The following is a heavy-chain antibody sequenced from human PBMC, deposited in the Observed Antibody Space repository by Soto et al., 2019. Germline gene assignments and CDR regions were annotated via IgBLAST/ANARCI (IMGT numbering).Heavy chain of an antibody. Sequence: SETLSLTCAVYCGSFSGYYWSWIRQPPGKGLEWIGEINHSGSTNYNPSLKSRVTISVDTSKNQFSLKLSSVTAADTAVYYCARETGEFPKHYFDYWGQGTLVTVSS. D-gene: IGHD3-10*01. CDR1: CGSFSGYY. CDR3: ARETGEFPKHYFDY. J-gene: IGHJ4*02. CDR2: INHSGST. V-gene: IGHV4-34*01.